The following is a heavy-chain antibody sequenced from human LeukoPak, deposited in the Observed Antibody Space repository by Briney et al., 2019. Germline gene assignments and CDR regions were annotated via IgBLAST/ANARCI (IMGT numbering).Heavy chain of an antibody. V-gene: IGHV4-59*01. CDR3: TRGAGWLIDY. Sequence: SETLSLTCTVSDGSISDYYRGWIRQPPGKGLEWIGYFHNSGTSTYNPSLKSRVTISADTSKNQFSLKLNSLTTADTAVYYCTRGAGWLIDYWGQGILVTVSS. CDR1: DGSISDYY. J-gene: IGHJ4*02. D-gene: IGHD3-16*01. CDR2: FHNSGTS.